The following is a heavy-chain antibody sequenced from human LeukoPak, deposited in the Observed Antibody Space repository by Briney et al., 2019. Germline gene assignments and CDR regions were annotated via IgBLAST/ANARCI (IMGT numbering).Heavy chain of an antibody. J-gene: IGHJ6*02. Sequence: GGSLRLSCAASGFTFSSYSMNWVRQAPGKGLEWVSSISSSISYIYYGDSVKGRVTISRDNAKDSLYLQMNSLRAEDTAVYYCARVVARYSYGMDYSGMDVWGQGTTVTVSS. D-gene: IGHD5-18*01. CDR1: GFTFSSYS. CDR3: ARVVARYSYGMDYSGMDV. CDR2: ISSSISYI. V-gene: IGHV3-21*01.